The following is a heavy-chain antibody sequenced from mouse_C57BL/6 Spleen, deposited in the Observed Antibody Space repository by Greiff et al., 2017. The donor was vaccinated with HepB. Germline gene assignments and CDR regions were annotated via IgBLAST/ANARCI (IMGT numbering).Heavy chain of an antibody. CDR3: ARSGGLRRGYYAMDY. CDR2: IFPGSGST. D-gene: IGHD2-4*01. CDR1: GYTFTDYY. V-gene: IGHV1-75*01. Sequence: LQESGPELVKPGASVKISCKASGYTFTDYYINWVKQRPGQGLEWIGWIFPGSGSTYYNEKFKGKATLTVDKSSSTAYMLLSSLTSEDSAVYFCARSGGLRRGYYAMDYWGQGTSVTVSS. J-gene: IGHJ4*01.